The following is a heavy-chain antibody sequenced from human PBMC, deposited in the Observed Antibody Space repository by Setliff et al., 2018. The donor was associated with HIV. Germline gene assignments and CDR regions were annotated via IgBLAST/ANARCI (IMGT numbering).Heavy chain of an antibody. CDR3: AKIQNPQGYYYDSSGYYPHPGSPDY. CDR1: GFTFSTYG. Sequence: PGGSLRLSCAASGFTFSTYGMQWVRQAPGKGLEWVAFIRYDGSNQYYADSVKGRFTISRDNSKNTLYLQMNSLRAEDTAVYYCAKIQNPQGYYYDSSGYYPHPGSPDYWGQGTLVTVS. CDR2: IRYDGSNQ. V-gene: IGHV3-30*02. J-gene: IGHJ4*02. D-gene: IGHD3-22*01.